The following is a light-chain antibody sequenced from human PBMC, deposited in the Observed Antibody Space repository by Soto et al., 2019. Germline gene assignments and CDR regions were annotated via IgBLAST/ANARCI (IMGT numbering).Light chain of an antibody. CDR2: DVS. J-gene: IGLJ1*01. CDR3: LSYTSTTTYV. CDR1: SSDFGAYNS. Sequence: QSVLTQPASVSGSPGQSITISCTGTSSDFGAYNSVSWYQQRPGKAPKLMIRDVSNRPSGVSNRFSASKSGNTASLTISGLQAEDEADYYCLSYTSTTTYVFGTGTKVTVL. V-gene: IGLV2-14*01.